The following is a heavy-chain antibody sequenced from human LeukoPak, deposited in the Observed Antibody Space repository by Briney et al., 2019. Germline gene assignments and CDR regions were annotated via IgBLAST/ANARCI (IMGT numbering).Heavy chain of an antibody. CDR2: ISGSGGSA. CDR3: ARDLAYFYDSSFD. Sequence: GGSLRLSCAASGFTFSSYAMSWVRQAPGKGLEWVSAISGSGGSAYYADSVKGRFTISRDNAKNSLFLQMNSLRAEDTAVYYCARDLAYFYDSSFDWGQGTLVSVSS. D-gene: IGHD3-22*01. CDR1: GFTFSSYA. V-gene: IGHV3-23*01. J-gene: IGHJ4*02.